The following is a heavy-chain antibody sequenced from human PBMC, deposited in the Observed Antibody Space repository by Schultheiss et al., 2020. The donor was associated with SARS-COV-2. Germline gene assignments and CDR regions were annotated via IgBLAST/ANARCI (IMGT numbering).Heavy chain of an antibody. CDR2: INSGSNSI. J-gene: IGHJ4*02. CDR1: GFSFSTYG. D-gene: IGHD6-6*01. V-gene: IGHV3-48*04. CDR3: ARNAARLITRAQFDY. Sequence: GESLKISCAASGFSFSTYGMNWVRQAPGRGLEWISHINSGSNSIHYAASVKGRFTISRDNAKNSLYLQMNSLRAEDTAVYYCARNAARLITRAQFDYWGQGTLVTVSS.